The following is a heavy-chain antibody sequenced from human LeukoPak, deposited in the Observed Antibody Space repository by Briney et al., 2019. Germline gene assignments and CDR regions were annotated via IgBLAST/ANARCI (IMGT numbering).Heavy chain of an antibody. CDR1: GFTFSNYW. CDR3: ARDWGAAGLWDY. CDR2: IKEDGSEK. V-gene: IGHV3-7*05. D-gene: IGHD6-13*01. J-gene: IGHJ4*02. Sequence: GGSLRLSCASSGFTFSNYWTSWVRQAPGKGLEWVANIKEDGSEKDYVDSVKGRFTISRDNAKNSLYLQMNSLRAEDTAIYYCARDWGAAGLWDYWGQGTLVTVSS.